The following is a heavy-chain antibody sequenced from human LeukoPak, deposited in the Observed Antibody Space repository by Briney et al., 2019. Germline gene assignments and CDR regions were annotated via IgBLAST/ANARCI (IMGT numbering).Heavy chain of an antibody. J-gene: IGHJ5*02. Sequence: GESLKISCKVSGYILTTYWIGWVRQMPGKGLEWMGRIGPSDSYTNYSPSFQGHVTISADKSISTAYLQWSSLKASDTAMYYCARRRGDYVDWFDPWGQGTLVTVSS. CDR2: IGPSDSYT. CDR1: GYILTTYW. CDR3: ARRRGDYVDWFDP. D-gene: IGHD4-17*01. V-gene: IGHV5-10-1*01.